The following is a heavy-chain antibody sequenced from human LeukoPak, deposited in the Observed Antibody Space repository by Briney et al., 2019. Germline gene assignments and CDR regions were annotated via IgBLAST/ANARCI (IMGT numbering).Heavy chain of an antibody. CDR2: INTYNANT. J-gene: IGHJ4*02. D-gene: IGHD2-21*02. CDR3: ARVKGGDPRDY. Sequence: GASVKVSCKASGYIFTSYGISWVRQAPGQGLEWLGWINTYNANTNYAQKLQGRVTMTTDTSTNTAYMELRSLRSGDTAVYYCARVKGGDPRDYWGQGTLVTVSS. V-gene: IGHV1-18*01. CDR1: GYIFTSYG.